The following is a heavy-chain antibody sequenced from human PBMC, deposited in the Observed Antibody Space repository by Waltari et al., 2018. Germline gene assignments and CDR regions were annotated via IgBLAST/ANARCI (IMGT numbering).Heavy chain of an antibody. D-gene: IGHD7-27*01. CDR3: ATGGWGFYLDY. J-gene: IGHJ4*02. CDR2: ISSSSGYT. CDR1: GFGFGNYS. V-gene: IGHV3-21*01. Sequence: EVHLVESGGGLVKPGGSLKLSGAAPGFGFGNYSMNWVRQAPGKGLEWVSSISSSSGYTHYADSVKGRFTISRDNAKNSLYLQMNSLRAEDTAVYYCATGGWGFYLDYWGQGTLVTVSS.